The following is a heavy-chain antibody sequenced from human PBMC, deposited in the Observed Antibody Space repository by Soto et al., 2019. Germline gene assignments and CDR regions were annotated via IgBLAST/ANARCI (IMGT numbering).Heavy chain of an antibody. V-gene: IGHV3-23*01. D-gene: IGHD3-22*01. CDR3: AKSRYSDSSGDFYDY. J-gene: IGHJ4*02. Sequence: EVQLLESGGGLVQPGGSLSLSCAASAFTFNNYAMSWVRQAPGKGLEWVSGIGGSGRTTYYADSVKGRFAISRDNANNTLFLQMNSLRAEDTAVYYCAKSRYSDSSGDFYDYWGQGTLVTVSS. CDR2: IGGSGRTT. CDR1: AFTFNNYA.